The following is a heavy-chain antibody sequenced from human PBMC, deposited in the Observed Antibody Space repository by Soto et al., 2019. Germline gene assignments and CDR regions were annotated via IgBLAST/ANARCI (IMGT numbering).Heavy chain of an antibody. D-gene: IGHD6-19*01. CDR1: DGSISSYY. J-gene: IGHJ4*01. CDR3: ASGGSGWAPSDY. CDR2: IYYSGNT. Sequence: SETLSLTCIVSDGSISSYYWSWIRQPPGKGLEWIGNIYYSGNTNYNPSLKSRVTISVDTSKSQFSLNLSSVTAADTAVYYCASGGSGWAPSDYWGQGTLVTVS. V-gene: IGHV4-59*01.